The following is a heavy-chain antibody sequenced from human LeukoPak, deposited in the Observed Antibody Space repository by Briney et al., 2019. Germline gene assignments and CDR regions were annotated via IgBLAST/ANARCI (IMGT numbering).Heavy chain of an antibody. CDR2: ISYDGSNK. D-gene: IGHD3-3*01. V-gene: IGHV3-30*18. CDR1: GFTFSSYG. Sequence: PGRSLRLSCAASGFTFSSYGMHWVRQAPGKGLEWVAVISYDGSNKYYADSVKGRFTISRDNSKNTLYLQMNSLRAEDTAVYYCAKEYDFWSGDPFDYWGQGTLVTVSS. CDR3: AKEYDFWSGDPFDY. J-gene: IGHJ4*02.